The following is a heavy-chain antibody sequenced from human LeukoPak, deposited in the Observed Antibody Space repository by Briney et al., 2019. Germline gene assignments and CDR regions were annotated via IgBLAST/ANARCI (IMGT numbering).Heavy chain of an antibody. CDR1: GGSFSGYY. D-gene: IGHD3-10*01. CDR2: INHSGST. Sequence: SETLSLTCAVYGGSFSGYYWSWIRQPPGKGLEWIGEINHSGSTNYNPSLKSRVTISVDNSKNHFSLNLSSVTAADTAVYYCARRYYFGSGTYYDHFDHWGQGTLVTVSS. CDR3: ARRYYFGSGTYYDHFDH. J-gene: IGHJ4*02. V-gene: IGHV4-34*01.